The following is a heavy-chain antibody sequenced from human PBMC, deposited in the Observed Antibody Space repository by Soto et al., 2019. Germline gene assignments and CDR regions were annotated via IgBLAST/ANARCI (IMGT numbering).Heavy chain of an antibody. J-gene: IGHJ3*02. Sequence: VQLVQSGAEVKKPGSSVKVSCKASGGTFNTYTISWVRQAPGQGLEWMGRIIPILGIAKYAQKFQGRVTITADKSTSTAYMELSSLRSEDTAVYYCAREIAVAGKTSDVFEIWGQGTMVTVSS. D-gene: IGHD6-19*01. CDR3: AREIAVAGKTSDVFEI. CDR1: GGTFNTYT. V-gene: IGHV1-69*02. CDR2: IIPILGIA.